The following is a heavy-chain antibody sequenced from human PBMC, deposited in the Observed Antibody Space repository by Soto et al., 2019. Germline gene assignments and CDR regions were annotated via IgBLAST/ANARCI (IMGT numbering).Heavy chain of an antibody. CDR1: GFSLSTSGVG. J-gene: IGHJ4*02. CDR2: IYWDDDK. CDR3: AHRRIEQQLDGMDYFDY. Sequence: QITLKESGPTLVKPTQTLTLTCTFSGFSLSTSGVGVGWIRQPPGKALEGLALIYWDDDKRYSPSLKSRLTITKDTSKNQVVLTMTNMDPVDTATYYCAHRRIEQQLDGMDYFDYWGQGTLVTVSS. D-gene: IGHD6-13*01. V-gene: IGHV2-5*02.